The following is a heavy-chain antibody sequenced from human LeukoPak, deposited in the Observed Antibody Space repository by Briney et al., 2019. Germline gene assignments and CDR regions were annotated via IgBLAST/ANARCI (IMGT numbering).Heavy chain of an antibody. Sequence: GGSLRLSCAASGFTFSNAWMSWVRQAPGKGLEWVGRIKSKTDGGTTDYAAPVKGRFTISRDDSKNTLYLQMNSLKTEDTAVYYCTTEVTMIVVVPDYWGQGTLFTVSS. CDR1: GFTFSNAW. CDR3: TTEVTMIVVVPDY. V-gene: IGHV3-15*01. J-gene: IGHJ4*02. D-gene: IGHD3-22*01. CDR2: IKSKTDGGTT.